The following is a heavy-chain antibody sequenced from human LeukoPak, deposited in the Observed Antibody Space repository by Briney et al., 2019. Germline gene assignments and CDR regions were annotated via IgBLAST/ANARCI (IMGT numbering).Heavy chain of an antibody. J-gene: IGHJ4*02. CDR2: YHTGST. CDR3: ARDRLLWFGELDY. V-gene: IGHV4-59*01. D-gene: IGHD3-10*01. Sequence: YHTGSTSYSPSLKSRVTISADTSQNQFSLKLSSVTAADTAVYYCARDRLLWFGELDYWGQGTLVTVSS.